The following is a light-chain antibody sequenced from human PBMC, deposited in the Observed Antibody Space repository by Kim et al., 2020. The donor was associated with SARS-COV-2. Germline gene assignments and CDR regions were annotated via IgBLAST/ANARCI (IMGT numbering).Light chain of an antibody. CDR2: GFN. CDR3: QSYDSSLSAWV. V-gene: IGLV1-40*01. CDR1: SSNIGAGYD. J-gene: IGLJ3*02. Sequence: QRVTISCTGSSSNIGAGYDVHWYQQIPGTAPKLLIYGFNNRPSGVPDRFSGSKSGTSASLAITGLQAEDEADYYCQSYDSSLSAWVYGGGTQLTVL.